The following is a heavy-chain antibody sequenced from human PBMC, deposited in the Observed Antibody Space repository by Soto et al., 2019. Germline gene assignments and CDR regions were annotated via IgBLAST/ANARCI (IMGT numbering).Heavy chain of an antibody. J-gene: IGHJ4*02. CDR2: LYPDDSDV. CDR1: GYRFTSYW. D-gene: IGHD3-22*01. V-gene: IGHV5-51*01. CDR3: ARHPGYRVDSSGNCFDY. Sequence: PGEPLKISSQGSGYRFTSYWIGWVPQMPGKGRKWMGILYPDDSDVRYSPPFQGQVTIAVDASTNTAYLQRISSEAPDAAMCDCARHPGYRVDSSGNCFDYWGQGTLVTVSS.